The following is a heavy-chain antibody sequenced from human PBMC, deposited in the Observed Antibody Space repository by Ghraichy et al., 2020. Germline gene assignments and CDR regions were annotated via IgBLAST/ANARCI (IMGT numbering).Heavy chain of an antibody. Sequence: ESLNISCTVSGGSISSSSYYWGWIRQPPGKGLEWIGSIYYSGSTYYNPSLKSRVTISVDTSKNQFSLKLSSVTAADTAVYYCARHTGDGSTTVVTGFDYWGQGTLVTVYS. D-gene: IGHD4-23*01. V-gene: IGHV4-39*01. CDR1: GGSISSSSYY. CDR3: ARHTGDGSTTVVTGFDY. CDR2: IYYSGST. J-gene: IGHJ4*02.